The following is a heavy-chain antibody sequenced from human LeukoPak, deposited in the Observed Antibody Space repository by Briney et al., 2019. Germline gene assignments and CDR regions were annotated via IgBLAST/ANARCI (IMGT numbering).Heavy chain of an antibody. CDR1: GGSFSGYY. CDR3: ANLRYYYDSSGYYGYYFDY. V-gene: IGHV4-31*11. J-gene: IGHJ4*02. Sequence: PSETLSLTCAVYGGSFSGYYWSWIRQHPGKGLEWIGYIYYSGSTYYNPSLKSRVTISVDTSKNQFSLKLSSVTAADTAVYYCANLRYYYDSSGYYGYYFDYWGQGTLVTVSS. D-gene: IGHD3-22*01. CDR2: IYYSGST.